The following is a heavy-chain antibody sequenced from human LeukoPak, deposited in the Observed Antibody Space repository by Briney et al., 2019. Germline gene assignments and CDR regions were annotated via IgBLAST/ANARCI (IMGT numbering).Heavy chain of an antibody. D-gene: IGHD4-17*01. CDR3: ASHDYGDYVSAFDI. CDR2: ISYDGSNK. CDR1: GFTFSDYY. Sequence: GGSLRLSCAASGFTFSDYYMSWIRQAPGKGLEWVAVISYDGSNKYYADSVKGRFTISRDNSKNTLYLQMNSLRAEDTAVYYCASHDYGDYVSAFDIWGQGTMVTVSS. V-gene: IGHV3-30-3*01. J-gene: IGHJ3*02.